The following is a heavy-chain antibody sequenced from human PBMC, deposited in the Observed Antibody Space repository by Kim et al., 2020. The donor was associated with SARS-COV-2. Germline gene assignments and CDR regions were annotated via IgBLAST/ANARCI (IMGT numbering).Heavy chain of an antibody. CDR1: GYTFTTYT. Sequence: ASVKVSCKASGYTFTTYTIHWVRQAPGQRLECLGWINAGNGNTKYSQKFQGRVTITRDTSASIAYMELSSLRSEDTAVYYCARSYATLDYWGQGTLVTVSS. CDR2: INAGNGNT. D-gene: IGHD3-16*01. J-gene: IGHJ4*02. CDR3: ARSYATLDY. V-gene: IGHV1-3*01.